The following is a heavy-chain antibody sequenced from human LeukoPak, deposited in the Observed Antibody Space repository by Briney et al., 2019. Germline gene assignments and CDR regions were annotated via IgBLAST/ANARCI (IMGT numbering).Heavy chain of an antibody. D-gene: IGHD6-13*01. Sequence: PGGSLRLSCAASGFTFSSYAMSWVRQAPGKGLEWVSAISGSGGSTYYADSVKGRLTISRDNSKNTLYLQMNSLRAEDTAVYYCAKVDSSSWYGGAFDIWGQGTMVTVSS. CDR3: AKVDSSSWYGGAFDI. V-gene: IGHV3-23*01. J-gene: IGHJ3*02. CDR1: GFTFSSYA. CDR2: ISGSGGST.